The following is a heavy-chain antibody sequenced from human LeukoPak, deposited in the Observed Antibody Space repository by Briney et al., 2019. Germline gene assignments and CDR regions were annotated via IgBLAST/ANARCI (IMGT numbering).Heavy chain of an antibody. CDR2: IYYSGST. J-gene: IGHJ4*02. V-gene: IGHV4-59*01. Sequence: PSETLSLTCTVSGGSISSYYWSWIRQPPGKGLEWIGYIYYSGSTNYNPSLKSRVTISVDTSKNQFSLKLSSVAAADTAVYYCARGLRGPDYWGQGTQVTVSS. CDR3: ARGLRGPDY. CDR1: GGSISSYY.